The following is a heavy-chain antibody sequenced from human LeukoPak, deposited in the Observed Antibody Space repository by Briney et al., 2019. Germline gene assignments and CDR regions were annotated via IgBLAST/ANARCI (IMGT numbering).Heavy chain of an antibody. Sequence: ASVKVSCKASGYTFTSYDINWVRQATGQGLEWMGWMNPNRGNTGYAQKFQGRVTMPRNAYIRPAYMELSSLRSEDTAVYYCARGAPNLGYCSGGSCYHFDYWGQGTLVTVSS. CDR3: ARGAPNLGYCSGGSCYHFDY. D-gene: IGHD2-15*01. CDR1: GYTFTSYD. V-gene: IGHV1-8*01. CDR2: MNPNRGNT. J-gene: IGHJ4*02.